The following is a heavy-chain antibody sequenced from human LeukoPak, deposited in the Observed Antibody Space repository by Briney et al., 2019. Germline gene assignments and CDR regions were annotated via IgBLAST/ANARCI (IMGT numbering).Heavy chain of an antibody. CDR2: INPDGTVT. Sequence: PGGSLRLSCAASGFTFSSYWMHWVRQAPGKGLVWVSPINPDGTVTTYADSVKGRFTISRDNAKNTLYLQMNSLRVEDTAVYYCVRALGSNEDYWGQGTLVTVSS. V-gene: IGHV3-74*01. J-gene: IGHJ4*02. CDR1: GFTFSSYW. CDR3: VRALGSNEDY. D-gene: IGHD1-26*01.